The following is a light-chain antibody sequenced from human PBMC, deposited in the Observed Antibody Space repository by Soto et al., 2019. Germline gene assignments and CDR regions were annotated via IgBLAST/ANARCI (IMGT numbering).Light chain of an antibody. CDR1: QSVASY. CDR3: QQRSNWPRT. V-gene: IGKV3-11*01. CDR2: DAS. Sequence: EIVLTQSPATLSLSPGERATLSCRASQSVASYLAWYQQRPGQAPRLLISDASKRATGIPGRISGSGSGTDFALTSSSLEPEDCAGYYCQQRSNWPRTFGQGTRVDIK. J-gene: IGKJ1*01.